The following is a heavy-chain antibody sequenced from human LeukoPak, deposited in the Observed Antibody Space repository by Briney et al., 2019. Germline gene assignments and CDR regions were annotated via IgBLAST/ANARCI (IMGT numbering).Heavy chain of an antibody. CDR2: ISSSSRYI. V-gene: IGHV3-21*01. J-gene: IGHJ4*02. Sequence: GGSLRLSCAASGFTFSSYSMDWVRQAPGKGLEWVSSISSSSRYIYYADSVKGRFTISRDNAKNSLYLQMNSLRAEDTAVYYCARDSSYGSNFDHFDYWGQGTLVTVSS. CDR3: ARDSSYGSNFDHFDY. CDR1: GFTFSSYS. D-gene: IGHD4/OR15-4a*01.